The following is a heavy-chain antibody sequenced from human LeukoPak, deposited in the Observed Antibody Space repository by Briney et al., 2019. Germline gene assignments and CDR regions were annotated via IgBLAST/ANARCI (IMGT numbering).Heavy chain of an antibody. CDR1: GFTFSSYS. CDR2: IYYSGST. Sequence: GSLRLSCAASGFTFSSYSMNWVRQPPGKGLEWIGYIYYSGSTNYNPSLKSRVTISVDTSKNQFSLKLSSVTAADTAVYYCARVLLSNYDFWSGYSNWFDPWGQGTLVTVSS. J-gene: IGHJ5*02. D-gene: IGHD3-3*01. V-gene: IGHV4-59*01. CDR3: ARVLLSNYDFWSGYSNWFDP.